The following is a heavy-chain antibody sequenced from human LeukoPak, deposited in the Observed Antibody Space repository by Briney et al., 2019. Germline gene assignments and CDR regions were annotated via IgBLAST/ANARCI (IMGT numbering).Heavy chain of an antibody. D-gene: IGHD6-13*01. CDR1: GGSISSYY. V-gene: IGHV4-59*01. CDR2: IYYSGST. Sequence: SETLSLTCTVSGGSISSYYWSWIRQPPGKGLGWIGYIYYSGSTNYNPSLKSRVTISVDTSKNQFSLKLSSVTAADTAVYYCARAKSPEGYSSSWPHFDYWGQGTLVTVSS. CDR3: ARAKSPEGYSSSWPHFDY. J-gene: IGHJ4*02.